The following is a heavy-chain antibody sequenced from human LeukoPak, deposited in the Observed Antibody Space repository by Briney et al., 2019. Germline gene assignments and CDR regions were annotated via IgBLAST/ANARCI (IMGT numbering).Heavy chain of an antibody. J-gene: IGHJ4*02. CDR1: GGTFSSYA. CDR3: ARDCVSGDGYNCFDY. V-gene: IGHV1-69*04. CDR2: IIPILGIA. Sequence: SVKVSCKASGGTFSSYAISWVRQAPGQGLEWMGRIIPILGIANYAQKFQGRVTITAHKSTSTAYMELSSLRSEDTAVYYCARDCVSGDGYNCFDYWGQGTLVTVSS. D-gene: IGHD5-24*01.